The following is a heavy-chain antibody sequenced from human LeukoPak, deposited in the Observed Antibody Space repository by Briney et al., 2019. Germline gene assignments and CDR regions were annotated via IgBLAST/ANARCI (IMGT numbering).Heavy chain of an antibody. J-gene: IGHJ4*02. D-gene: IGHD6-19*01. Sequence: PGGSLRLSCAASGFTFSSYSMNWVRQAPGKGLEWVSSISSSSSYIYYADSVKGRFTISRDNAKNSLYLQMNSLRAEDAAVYYCASLAVAGTDYWGQGTLVTVSS. V-gene: IGHV3-21*01. CDR1: GFTFSSYS. CDR3: ASLAVAGTDY. CDR2: ISSSSSYI.